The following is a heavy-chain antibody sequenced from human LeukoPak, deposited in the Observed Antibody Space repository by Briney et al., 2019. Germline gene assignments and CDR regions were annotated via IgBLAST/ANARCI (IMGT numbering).Heavy chain of an antibody. Sequence: PGGSLRLSCAASGFTFSSYTIHWVRQAPGKGLEWVTIISYDGSNKYYADSVKGRFTISRDNSKNTLYLQMNSLRPEDTAVYYCARAPDSSGYYYHFDYWGQGTLVTVSS. CDR1: GFTFSSYT. V-gene: IGHV3-30-3*01. J-gene: IGHJ4*02. D-gene: IGHD3-22*01. CDR2: ISYDGSNK. CDR3: ARAPDSSGYYYHFDY.